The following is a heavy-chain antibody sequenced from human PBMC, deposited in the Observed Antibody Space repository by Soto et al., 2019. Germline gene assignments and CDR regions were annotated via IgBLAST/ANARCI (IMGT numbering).Heavy chain of an antibody. J-gene: IGHJ4*02. CDR1: GGSISGSY. CDR2: VYYAGST. CDR3: ARSVAVPGAHIDY. Sequence: CSVSGGSISGSYWSWIRQSPGKGLEWLGYVYYAGSTNYSPSLRSRVSISVDTSKNEFSLRLSSVTAADTAVYFCARSVAVPGAHIDYWGQGTQVTVSS. V-gene: IGHV4-59*01. D-gene: IGHD6-19*01.